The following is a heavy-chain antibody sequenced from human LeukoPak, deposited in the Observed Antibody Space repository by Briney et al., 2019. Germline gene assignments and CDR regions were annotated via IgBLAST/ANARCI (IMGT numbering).Heavy chain of an antibody. J-gene: IGHJ4*02. V-gene: IGHV3-66*01. D-gene: IGHD6-13*01. CDR1: GFTVSSYC. Sequence: GGSLRLSCAASGFTVSSYCMSWVRQAPGKGLEWVSVIYAGGSTYYADSVKGRFTISRDNSKHTLYLQMNSLRAEDTAVYYCARGGGSSSWYGYWGQGTLVTVSS. CDR2: IYAGGST. CDR3: ARGGGSSSWYGY.